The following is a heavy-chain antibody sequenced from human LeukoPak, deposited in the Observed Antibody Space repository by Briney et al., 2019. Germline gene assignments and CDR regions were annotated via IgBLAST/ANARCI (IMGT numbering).Heavy chain of an antibody. CDR1: GFIVSNNY. CDR3: ARDHRYCSGGSCYEAFFDY. J-gene: IGHJ4*02. V-gene: IGHV3-53*01. Sequence: PGGSLRLSSAASGFIVSNNYMTWVRQAPGKGLEWVSNISGGGSTFYADSVKGRFTISRDTSKNTLYFQMKSLRAEDTAVYYCARDHRYCSGGSCYEAFFDYWGQGTLVTVSS. D-gene: IGHD2-15*01. CDR2: ISGGGST.